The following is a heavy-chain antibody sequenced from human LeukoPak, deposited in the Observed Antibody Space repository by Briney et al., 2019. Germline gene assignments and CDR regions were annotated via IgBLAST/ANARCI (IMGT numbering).Heavy chain of an antibody. CDR1: GGSFSGYY. Sequence: SETLSLTCAVYGGSFSGYYWSWIRQPPGKGLEWIGEINHSGSTNYNPSLKSRVTISVDTSKNQFSLKLSSVTAADTAVYYCARGTGYSSGWYNRGLTYYFDYWGQGTLVTVSS. CDR3: ARGTGYSSGWYNRGLTYYFDY. CDR2: INHSGST. D-gene: IGHD6-19*01. J-gene: IGHJ4*02. V-gene: IGHV4-34*01.